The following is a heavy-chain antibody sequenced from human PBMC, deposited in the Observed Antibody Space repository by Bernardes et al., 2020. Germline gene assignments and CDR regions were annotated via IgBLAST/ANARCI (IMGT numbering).Heavy chain of an antibody. CDR1: GYTFTSYG. J-gene: IGHJ6*02. V-gene: IGHV1-18*01. CDR2: INDDNGKT. D-gene: IGHD2-2*01. Sequence: SVKVSCKTSGYTFTSYGISWVRPAPGQGLEWMGWINDDNGKTNYAQKFQGRVTMTADTSTSTAYMDLRSLRPDDTAVYYCASDGCSTTSCYFYYFGMDVWGQGTTVTVS. CDR3: ASDGCSTTSCYFYYFGMDV.